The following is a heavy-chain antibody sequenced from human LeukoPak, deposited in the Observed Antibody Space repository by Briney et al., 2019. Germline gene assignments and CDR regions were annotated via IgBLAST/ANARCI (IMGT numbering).Heavy chain of an antibody. CDR3: AREISSWYRTEGRFDP. CDR2: IKQDGSEK. CDR1: GFIFSNYW. Sequence: GGSLRLSCAASGFIFSNYWMSWVRQAPGKGLEWVANIKQDGSEKSYADSVTGRFTISRDNAKNSLYLQMNSLRAEDTAVYYCAREISSWYRTEGRFDPWGQGTLVTVSS. J-gene: IGHJ5*02. D-gene: IGHD6-13*01. V-gene: IGHV3-7*01.